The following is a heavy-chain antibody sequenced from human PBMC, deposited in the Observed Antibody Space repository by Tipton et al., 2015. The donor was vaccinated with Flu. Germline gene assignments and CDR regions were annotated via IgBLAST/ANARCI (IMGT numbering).Heavy chain of an antibody. J-gene: IGHJ4*02. D-gene: IGHD6-19*01. CDR1: GGSISSYY. CDR2: IYTSGST. V-gene: IGHV4-4*07. CDR3: ARRVREAAVAGTTSTFDY. Sequence: TLSLTCTVSGGSISSYYWSWIRQSAGKGLEWIGRIYTSGSTNYNPSLKSRVTMSVDTSKNQFSLKLSSVTAADTAVYYCARRVREAAVAGTTSTFDYWGQGTLVTVSS.